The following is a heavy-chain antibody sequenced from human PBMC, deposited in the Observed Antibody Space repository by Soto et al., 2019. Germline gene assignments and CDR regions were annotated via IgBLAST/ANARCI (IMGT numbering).Heavy chain of an antibody. Sequence: QVQLVQSGAEVKKPGSSVKVSCKTSGGTFDNYAINWVRQAPGQGLDWMGGIIPIFGALNYAQKFQGRVTITADKSTSTAYMELGSLTSEDTAVYYCARRAVAPAPIGYFHYHLDVWGQGTTVTVSS. J-gene: IGHJ6*02. V-gene: IGHV1-69*06. CDR2: IIPIFGAL. D-gene: IGHD2-2*02. CDR3: ARRAVAPAPIGYFHYHLDV. CDR1: GGTFDNYA.